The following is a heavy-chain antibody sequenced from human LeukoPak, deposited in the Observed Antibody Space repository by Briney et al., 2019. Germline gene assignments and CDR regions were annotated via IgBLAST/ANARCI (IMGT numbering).Heavy chain of an antibody. CDR1: GGPFRAYF. CDR3: ARSTYYYDSNFDY. J-gene: IGHJ4*02. CDR2: VNHSGDT. D-gene: IGHD3-22*01. V-gene: IGHV4-34*01. Sequence: SGTLSLTCTVQGGPFRAYFWSWIRQAPGKGLEWIGEVNHSGDTNYNPSLKNRVTISSDTSKDQFSLRLSSVTAADTAVYYCARSTYYYDSNFDYWGQGTLVTVSS.